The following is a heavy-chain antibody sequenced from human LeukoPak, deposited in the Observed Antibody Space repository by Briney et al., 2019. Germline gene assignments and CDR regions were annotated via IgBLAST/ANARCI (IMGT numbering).Heavy chain of an antibody. D-gene: IGHD3-9*01. CDR3: ARRQGRRDILTGYQAWYFDL. J-gene: IGHJ2*01. V-gene: IGHV5-51*01. CDR2: IHPGDSDT. Sequence: GESLKISCKGSGYSFTSYWIGWVRQMPGKGLEWMGIIHPGDSDTRYSPSFQGQVTISADKSISTAYLQWSSLKASDTAMYYCARRQGRRDILTGYQAWYFDLWGRGTLVTVSS. CDR1: GYSFTSYW.